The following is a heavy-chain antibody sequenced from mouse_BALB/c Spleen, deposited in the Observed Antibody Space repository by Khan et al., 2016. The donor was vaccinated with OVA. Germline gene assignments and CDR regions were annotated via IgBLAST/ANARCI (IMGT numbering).Heavy chain of an antibody. CDR3: ARHAFSYYGTAMDY. V-gene: IGHV2-6-1*01. J-gene: IGHJ4*01. Sequence: VQLKQSVPGLVAPSQSLPITCTISGFSLTSYGVHWVRQPPGKGLEWLVMIWSDGSTTYNSALKSRLSISKDNSKSQVVLKMNSLQTDDTAMYYCARHAFSYYGTAMDYWSQRTSVTVSS. D-gene: IGHD1-1*01. CDR1: GFSLTSYG. CDR2: IWSDGST.